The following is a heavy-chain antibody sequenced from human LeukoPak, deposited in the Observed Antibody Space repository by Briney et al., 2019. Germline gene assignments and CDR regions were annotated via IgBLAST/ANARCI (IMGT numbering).Heavy chain of an antibody. CDR1: GGSISGSGYY. CDR2: VYYTGST. D-gene: IGHD6-6*01. Sequence: SETLSLTCSVSGGSISGSGYYWAWIRQPPGKGLEWIGYVYYTGSTNYNPSLKSRVTMFEDKSKNQFSLRLYSVTVADTAVYYCARHFAYSSSSYFDYWGQGSLVTVSS. CDR3: ARHFAYSSSSYFDY. J-gene: IGHJ4*02. V-gene: IGHV4-61*05.